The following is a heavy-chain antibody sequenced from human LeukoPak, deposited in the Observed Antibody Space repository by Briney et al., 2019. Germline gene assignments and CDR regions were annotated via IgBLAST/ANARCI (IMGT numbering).Heavy chain of an antibody. V-gene: IGHV4-4*02. Sequence: SETLSLTCAVSGGSISSSNWWSWVRQPPGKGLEWIGEIYHSGSTNYNPSLKSRVTISVDKFKNQFSLKLSSVTAADTAVYYCARDKAKAAGSYYYYGMDVWGQGTTVTVSS. CDR3: ARDKAKAAGSYYYYGMDV. CDR2: IYHSGST. J-gene: IGHJ6*02. D-gene: IGHD6-13*01. CDR1: GGSISSSNW.